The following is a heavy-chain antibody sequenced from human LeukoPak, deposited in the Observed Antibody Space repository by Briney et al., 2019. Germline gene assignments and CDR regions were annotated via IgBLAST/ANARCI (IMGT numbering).Heavy chain of an antibody. Sequence: PGGSLRLSCAASGFTFSSYGMHWVRQAPGKGLEWVAVISYDGSNKYYADSVKGRFTISRDNSKNTLYLQMNSLRAEDTAVYYCAKAELLWFGGLSFDYWGQGTLVTVSS. V-gene: IGHV3-30*18. D-gene: IGHD3-10*01. CDR3: AKAELLWFGGLSFDY. CDR2: ISYDGSNK. J-gene: IGHJ4*02. CDR1: GFTFSSYG.